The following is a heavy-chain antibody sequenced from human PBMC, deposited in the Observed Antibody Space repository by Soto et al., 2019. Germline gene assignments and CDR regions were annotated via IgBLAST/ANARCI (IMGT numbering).Heavy chain of an antibody. CDR3: AHAYGGRSLY. D-gene: IGHD1-26*01. CDR2: IYWDDSK. Sequence: QITLKESGPTLVTPTQTLKLTCTFSGFSLTTDRVGVGWIRQPPGEALEWLAVIYWDDSKTYRPSLESRLTITKDTSKNQVALTMTNMDSLDTATYYCAHAYGGRSLYWGQGTLVTVSS. V-gene: IGHV2-5*02. CDR1: GFSLTTDRVG. J-gene: IGHJ4*02.